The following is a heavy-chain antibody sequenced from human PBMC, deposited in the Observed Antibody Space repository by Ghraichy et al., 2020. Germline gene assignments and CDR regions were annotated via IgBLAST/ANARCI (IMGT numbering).Heavy chain of an antibody. D-gene: IGHD4-23*01. CDR3: ARDRGGNSGSYYYGMDV. V-gene: IGHV4-59*01. CDR1: GGSIGSYY. J-gene: IGHJ6*02. Sequence: SQTLSLTCTVSGGSIGSYYLSWIRQPPGKGLEWIGFINYTGSTSYNPSLKSRATISQDTSKSQFSLKLSAVTAADTALYYCARDRGGNSGSYYYGMDVWGQGTTVTVSS. CDR2: INYTGST.